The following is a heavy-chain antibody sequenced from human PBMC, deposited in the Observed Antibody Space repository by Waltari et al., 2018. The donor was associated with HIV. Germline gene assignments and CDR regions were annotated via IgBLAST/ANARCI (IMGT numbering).Heavy chain of an antibody. V-gene: IGHV4-39*01. CDR2: IYYSGST. Sequence: QLQLQESGPGLVKPSETLSLTCTVSGGSISSSSYYWGWIRQPPGKGLEWIGNIYYSGSTYYSQSLKSRVTMSVDTSKNQFSLKLSSVTAADTAVYYCARLEIDNSGYYYDDHWGQGTLVTVSS. CDR3: ARLEIDNSGYYYDDH. CDR1: GGSISSSSYY. D-gene: IGHD3-22*01. J-gene: IGHJ4*02.